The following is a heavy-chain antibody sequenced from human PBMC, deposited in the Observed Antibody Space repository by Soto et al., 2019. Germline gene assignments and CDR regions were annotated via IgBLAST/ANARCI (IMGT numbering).Heavy chain of an antibody. D-gene: IGHD5-12*01. Sequence: GASVKVSCKTSGGTFSSYAISWVRQAPGQGLEWMGGIVPIVGTTTYAQKFQGRVTITADEATSTAYMQLSRLRSDDTAVYYCVRVVAIPGYPDHWGQGTLVTVSS. CDR1: GGTFSSYA. V-gene: IGHV1-69*13. CDR3: VRVVAIPGYPDH. J-gene: IGHJ4*02. CDR2: IVPIVGTT.